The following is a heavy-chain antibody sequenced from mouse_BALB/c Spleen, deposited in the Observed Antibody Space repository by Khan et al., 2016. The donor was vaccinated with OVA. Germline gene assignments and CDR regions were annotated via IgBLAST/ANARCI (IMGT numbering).Heavy chain of an antibody. CDR2: IFPNTGDT. J-gene: IGHJ3*01. Sequence: VQLKQSGPELVKPGASVKISCKASGYTFTDYNMDWVWQSLGESLEWIGYIFPNTGDTGYNQKFKTKATLTVDSSSSTAYMELRSLTSEDSAVYFCARSGYGSFGYWGQGTLVTVSA. D-gene: IGHD1-2*01. CDR3: ARSGYGSFGY. V-gene: IGHV1S29*02. CDR1: GYTFTDYN.